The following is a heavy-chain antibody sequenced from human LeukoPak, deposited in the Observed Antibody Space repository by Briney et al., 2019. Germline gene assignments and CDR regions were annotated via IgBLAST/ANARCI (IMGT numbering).Heavy chain of an antibody. CDR3: AKGKYGSGSYPLDY. J-gene: IGHJ4*02. V-gene: IGHV3-23*01. CDR1: GFTFSSYG. D-gene: IGHD3-10*01. Sequence: GGTLRLSCAASGFTFSSYGMSWVRQAPGKGLEWVSAISGSGGSTYYADSVKGRFTISRDNSKNTLYLQMNSLRAEDTAVYYCAKGKYGSGSYPLDYWGQGTLVTVSS. CDR2: ISGSGGST.